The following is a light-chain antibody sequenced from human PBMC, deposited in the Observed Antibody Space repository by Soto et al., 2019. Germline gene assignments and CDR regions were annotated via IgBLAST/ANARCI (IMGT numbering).Light chain of an antibody. J-gene: IGKJ4*01. CDR2: SAS. V-gene: IGKV3-11*01. CDR1: QSVSND. CDR3: QQRTNLPPT. Sequence: EIVLTQSPATLSLSPGERATLSCRASQSVSNDLVWYHQKPGQAPRVLIYSASNRATGIPARFSGSRSGTDFTLIIISLEPEDFAVYYCQQRTNLPPTFGGGNNVEMK.